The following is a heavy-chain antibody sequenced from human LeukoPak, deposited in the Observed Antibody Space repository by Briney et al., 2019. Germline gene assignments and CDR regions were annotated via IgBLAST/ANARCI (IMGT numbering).Heavy chain of an antibody. Sequence: GGSLRLPCVASGFTFSSYAMSWVRQAPGKGLEWVSATSGGGGSTYYADSVKGRFTISRDNSKKILYLQMNTLRAEDTAVYHCAKLTGGPNPQDGFDTWGQGTMVTVSS. J-gene: IGHJ3*02. CDR2: TSGGGGST. V-gene: IGHV3-23*01. CDR1: GFTFSSYA. D-gene: IGHD2-15*01. CDR3: AKLTGGPNPQDGFDT.